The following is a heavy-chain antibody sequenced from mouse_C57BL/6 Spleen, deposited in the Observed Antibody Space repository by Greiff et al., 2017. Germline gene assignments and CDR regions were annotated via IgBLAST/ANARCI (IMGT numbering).Heavy chain of an antibody. CDR1: GYAFSSYW. CDR3: ARSLDYYGSTLGY. Sequence: QVQLQQSGAELVKPGASVKISCKASGYAFSSYWMNWVKQRPGKGLEWIGQIYPGDGDTNYNGKFKGKATLTADKSSSTAYMQLSSLTSEDSAVYFCARSLDYYGSTLGYWGQGTTRTVSS. J-gene: IGHJ2*01. D-gene: IGHD1-1*01. CDR2: IYPGDGDT. V-gene: IGHV1-80*01.